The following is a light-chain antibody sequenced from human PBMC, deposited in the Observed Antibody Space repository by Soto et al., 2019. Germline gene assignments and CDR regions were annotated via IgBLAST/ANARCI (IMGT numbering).Light chain of an antibody. J-gene: IGLJ2*01. V-gene: IGLV4-69*01. CDR3: QTWGTGIVV. CDR1: SGHSSYA. CDR2: LNSDGSH. Sequence: QLVLTQSPSASASLGASVKLTCTLSSGHSSYAIAWHQQQPKKGPRYLMKLNSDGSHSKGDGIPDRFSGSSSGAERYLTISSLQSEDEADYYCQTWGTGIVVFGGGTKVTVL.